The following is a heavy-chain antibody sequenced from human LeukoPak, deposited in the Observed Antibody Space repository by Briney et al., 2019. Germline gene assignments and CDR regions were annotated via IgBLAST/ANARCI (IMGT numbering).Heavy chain of an antibody. J-gene: IGHJ5*02. CDR1: GFSFASDG. Sequence: GGSLRLSCEASGFSFASDGMSWVRQAPGKGLEWVSAITGSGDSTYYADSVKGRFTISRDNSKNTLYLQMNRLGAEDTAVYYCAKDPYSSGPYNWFDPWGQGTLVTVSS. D-gene: IGHD6-19*01. V-gene: IGHV3-23*01. CDR2: ITGSGDST. CDR3: AKDPYSSGPYNWFDP.